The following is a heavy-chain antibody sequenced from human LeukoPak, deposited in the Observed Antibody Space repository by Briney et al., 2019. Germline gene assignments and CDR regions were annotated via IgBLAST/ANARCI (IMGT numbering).Heavy chain of an antibody. CDR3: ARGSTVLLWFGELNNWFDP. Sequence: PSETLSLTCAVHGGSFSGYYWSWIRQPPGKGLEWIGEISHSGSTNYNPSLKSRVTISVDTSKNQFSLKLSSVTAADTAVYYCARGSTVLLWFGELNNWFDPWGQGTLVTVSS. CDR1: GGSFSGYY. J-gene: IGHJ5*02. V-gene: IGHV4-34*01. CDR2: ISHSGST. D-gene: IGHD3-10*01.